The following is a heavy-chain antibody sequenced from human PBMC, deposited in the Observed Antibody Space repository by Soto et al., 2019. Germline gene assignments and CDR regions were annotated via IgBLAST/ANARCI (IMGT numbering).Heavy chain of an antibody. CDR1: GGSISSYY. Sequence: PSETLSLTCTVSGGSISSYYWSWIRQPPGKGLEWIGYIYYSGSTNYNPSLKSRVTISVDASKNQFSLKLSSVTAADTAVYYCARGGPSYDFWSGYYRDWFDPWGQGTLVTVSS. CDR3: ARGGPSYDFWSGYYRDWFDP. CDR2: IYYSGST. V-gene: IGHV4-59*01. J-gene: IGHJ5*02. D-gene: IGHD3-3*01.